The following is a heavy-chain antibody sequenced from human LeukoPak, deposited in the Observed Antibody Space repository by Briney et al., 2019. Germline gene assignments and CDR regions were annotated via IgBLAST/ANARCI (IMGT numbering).Heavy chain of an antibody. J-gene: IGHJ2*01. CDR1: GFTVSTNY. Sequence: GGSLRLSCAASGFTVSTNYMNWVRQAPGKGLEWVAILYSGGSTYYADSVKGRFIISRDFSKNTPSLQMNNLRADDTAVYFCARVGDHYHWYFDLWGRGTLVTVSS. V-gene: IGHV3-53*01. CDR3: ARVGDHYHWYFDL. D-gene: IGHD3-10*01. CDR2: LYSGGST.